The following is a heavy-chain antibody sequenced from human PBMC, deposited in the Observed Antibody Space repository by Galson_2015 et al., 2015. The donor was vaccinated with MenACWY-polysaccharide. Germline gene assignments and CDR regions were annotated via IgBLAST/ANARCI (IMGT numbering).Heavy chain of an antibody. CDR3: AKDRGTSGESPVDY. V-gene: IGHV3-23*01. CDR2: ISSGGGGT. CDR1: GFTFSSYA. J-gene: IGHJ4*02. D-gene: IGHD2-8*01. Sequence: SLRLSCAVSGFTFSSYAMSWVRQAPGRGLEWVSAISSGGGGTYYADSVKGRFTISRDNSKNALYLQMNSLRAEDTAVYYCAKDRGTSGESPVDYWGQGTLV.